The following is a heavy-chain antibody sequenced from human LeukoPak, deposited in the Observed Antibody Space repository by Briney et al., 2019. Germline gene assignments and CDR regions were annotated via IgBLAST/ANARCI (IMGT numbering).Heavy chain of an antibody. CDR3: ARDLYSSSWYARDGMDV. D-gene: IGHD6-13*01. J-gene: IGHJ6*02. CDR1: GFTFSDYY. V-gene: IGHV3-11*01. Sequence: GGSLRLSCAASGFTFSDYYMSWIRQAPGKGLEWVSYISSSGSTIYYADSVKGRLTISRDNAKNSLYLQMNSLRAEDTAVYYCARDLYSSSWYARDGMDVWGQGTTVTVSS. CDR2: ISSSGSTI.